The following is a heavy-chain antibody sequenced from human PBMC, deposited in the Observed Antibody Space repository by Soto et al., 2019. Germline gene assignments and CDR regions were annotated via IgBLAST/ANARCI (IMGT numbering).Heavy chain of an antibody. D-gene: IGHD3-10*01. CDR3: ARSGQAYYYYYGMDV. J-gene: IGHJ6*02. CDR1: GGTFSSYT. Sequence: QVQLVQSGAEVKKPGSSVKVSCKASGGTFSSYTISWVRQAPGQGLEWMGRIIPILGIANYAQKFQGRVTITADKSTSTADMELSSLRSEDTAVYYCARSGQAYYYYYGMDVWGQGTTVTVSS. CDR2: IIPILGIA. V-gene: IGHV1-69*02.